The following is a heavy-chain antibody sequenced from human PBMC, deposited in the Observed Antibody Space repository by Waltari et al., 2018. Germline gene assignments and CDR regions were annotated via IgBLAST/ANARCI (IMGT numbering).Heavy chain of an antibody. CDR2: VRGDGRS. J-gene: IGHJ5*02. Sequence: QLQLQESGPGLVKPQGTLSLPCDVSGDSMSRTDCWSWVRQSPQKGLEWLGQVRGDGRSNYNPSFASRVTVSLDTSNNQFSLRMTSATAADTAMYYCARDRGRGLYLDTWGPGTLVTVSP. CDR1: GDSMSRTDC. D-gene: IGHD2-15*01. V-gene: IGHV4-4*03. CDR3: ARDRGRGLYLDT.